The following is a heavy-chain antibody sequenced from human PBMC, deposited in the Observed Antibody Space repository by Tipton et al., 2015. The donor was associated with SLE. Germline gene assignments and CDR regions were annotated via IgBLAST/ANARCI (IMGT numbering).Heavy chain of an antibody. J-gene: IGHJ4*02. CDR2: IKYDGSQQ. D-gene: IGHD2-2*02. V-gene: IGHV3-30*02. CDR3: AKSLGFCSASSCYSALDS. Sequence: SLRLSCAASGFKFYSYGMHLARQAPGKGLEWVALIKYDGSQQYTADSVRGRFTVSRDNSKNMVFLQMNGLRPDDTAVYYCAKSLGFCSASSCYSALDSWGQGTLVAVSS. CDR1: GFKFYSYG.